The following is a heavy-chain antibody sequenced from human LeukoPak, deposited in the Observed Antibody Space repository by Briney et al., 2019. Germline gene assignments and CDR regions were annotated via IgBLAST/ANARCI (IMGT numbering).Heavy chain of an antibody. CDR1: GGSISSGGYY. CDR3: ARDLQEHYSVGGMDV. Sequence: TSETLSLTCTVSGGSISSGGYYWSWIRQHPGKGLEWIGYIYYSGSTYYNPSLKSRVTISVDTSKNQFSLKLSSVTAADTAVYYCARDLQEHYSVGGMDVWGQGTTVTVSS. CDR2: IYYSGST. D-gene: IGHD3-10*01. V-gene: IGHV4-31*03. J-gene: IGHJ6*02.